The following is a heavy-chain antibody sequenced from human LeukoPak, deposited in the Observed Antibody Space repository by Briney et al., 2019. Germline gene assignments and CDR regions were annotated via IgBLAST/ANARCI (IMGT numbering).Heavy chain of an antibody. J-gene: IGHJ2*01. CDR3: ARVGDHYHWYLDV. D-gene: IGHD3-10*01. CDR2: LYSGGST. Sequence: GGSLRLSCEGSGFSVSTNYMNWVRQAPGKGLEWVSILYSGGSTSYADSVKGRFTVSRDSSKNTLYLHMNSLRAEDTAVYYCARVGDHYHWYLDVWGRGTLVTASS. CDR1: GFSVSTNY. V-gene: IGHV3-53*01.